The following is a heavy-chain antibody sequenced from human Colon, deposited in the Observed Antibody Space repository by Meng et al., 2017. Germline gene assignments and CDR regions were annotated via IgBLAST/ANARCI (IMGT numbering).Heavy chain of an antibody. V-gene: IGHV5-51*01. J-gene: IGHJ5*02. Sequence: GGSLRLSCKGSGYSFTSYWIGWLRQMPGKGLEWMGIIYPGDSDTRYSPSFQGQFTISADKSISTAYLQWSSLKASDTAMYYCARRYCSGGSCYLYWFDPWGQGTLVTVSS. CDR3: ARRYCSGGSCYLYWFDP. D-gene: IGHD2-15*01. CDR1: GYSFTSYW. CDR2: IYPGDSDT.